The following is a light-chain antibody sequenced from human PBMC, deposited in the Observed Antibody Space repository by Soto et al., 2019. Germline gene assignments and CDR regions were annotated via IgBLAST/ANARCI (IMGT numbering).Light chain of an antibody. Sequence: EIVLTQSPGTLSLSPGERDTLSCRASQSITNNYLAWYQQKPGQAPRLLINGASSRATGIPDRFSGSGSGTDFTLIISRLEPEDVAVYYCQQYGSSPGTFGQGTKVEIK. CDR1: QSITNNY. J-gene: IGKJ1*01. CDR3: QQYGSSPGT. V-gene: IGKV3-20*01. CDR2: GAS.